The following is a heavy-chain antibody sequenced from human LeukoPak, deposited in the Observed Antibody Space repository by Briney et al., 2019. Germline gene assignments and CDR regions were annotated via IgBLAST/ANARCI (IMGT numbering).Heavy chain of an antibody. V-gene: IGHV4-30-4*01. CDR3: ARGSWSSSIDY. CDR1: GGSISSGDYY. CDR2: IYYSGST. D-gene: IGHD6-6*01. Sequence: SQTLSLTCTVSGGSISSGDYYWIWIRQPPGKGPEWIGYIYYSGSTYYDPSLKSRVTISGDTSKNQFSLKVNSVTAADTAVYYCARGSWSSSIDYWGQGTLVTVSS. J-gene: IGHJ4*02.